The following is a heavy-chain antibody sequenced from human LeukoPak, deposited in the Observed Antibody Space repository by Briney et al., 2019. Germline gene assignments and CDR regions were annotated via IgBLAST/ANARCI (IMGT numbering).Heavy chain of an antibody. CDR1: GGSISSSSYY. J-gene: IGHJ4*02. D-gene: IGHD5-24*01. CDR3: ARDLGWLQL. CDR2: IYYSGST. Sequence: PSETLSLTCTVSGGSISSSSYYWGWIRQPPGKGLEWIGSIYYSGSTYYNPSLKSRVTISVDTSKNQFSLRLSSVTAADTAVYYCARDLGWLQLWGQGTLVTVSS. V-gene: IGHV4-39*02.